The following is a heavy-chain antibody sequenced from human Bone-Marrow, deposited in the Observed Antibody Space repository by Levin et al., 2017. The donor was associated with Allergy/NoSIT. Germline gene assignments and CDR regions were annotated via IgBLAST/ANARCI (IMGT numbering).Heavy chain of an antibody. J-gene: IGHJ4*02. Sequence: SCAASGFTFSFHGMHWVRQAPGKGLEWVAFTYYDGSNKYYTASAKGRFTISRDDSKNTLYLQMNSLRVEDTAVYYCARDHFSNYHGAGSLDYWGQGTLVTVSS. CDR2: TYYDGSNK. V-gene: IGHV3-33*01. CDR3: ARDHFSNYHGAGSLDY. CDR1: GFTFSFHG. D-gene: IGHD3-10*01.